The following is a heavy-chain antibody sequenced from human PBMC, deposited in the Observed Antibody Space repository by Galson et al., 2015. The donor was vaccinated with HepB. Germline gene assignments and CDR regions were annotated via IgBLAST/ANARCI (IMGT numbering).Heavy chain of an antibody. V-gene: IGHV1-69*13. CDR3: ARDAAGGDYDDVDFSPYFDS. CDR1: GGTFPNSQ. CDR2: IVPMFGTT. D-gene: IGHD4-17*01. Sequence: SVKVSCKVSGGTFPNSQINWVRQAPGQGLEWMGVIVPMFGTTNYAQKFLGRVTITADGSSTTVHMELNSLKFEDTAVYFCARDAAGGDYDDVDFSPYFDSWGQGTLVTVSS. J-gene: IGHJ4*02.